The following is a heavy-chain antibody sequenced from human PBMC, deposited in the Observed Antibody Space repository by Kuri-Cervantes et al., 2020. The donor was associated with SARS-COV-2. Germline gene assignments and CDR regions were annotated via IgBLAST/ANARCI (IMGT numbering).Heavy chain of an antibody. V-gene: IGHV3-21*01. J-gene: IGHJ6*03. D-gene: IGHD2-21*01. CDR3: ARVAGEGPIYYYYMDV. Sequence: GGSLRLSCAASGFSFTTYGMNWVRQAPGKALQWISSMSGSGSYIYYADSLRGRFTISRDDAKNSLYLQIDSLRAEDTAVYFCARVAGEGPIYYYYMDVWGKGTTVTVSS. CDR2: MSGSGSYI. CDR1: GFSFTTYG.